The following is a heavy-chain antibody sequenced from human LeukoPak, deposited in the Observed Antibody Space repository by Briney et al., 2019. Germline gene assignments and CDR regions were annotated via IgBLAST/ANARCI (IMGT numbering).Heavy chain of an antibody. Sequence: GGSLRLSCATSGFTFNNYALHWVRQAPGKGLEWVSGILSNSAAIGYGDSVKGRFTISRDAAANSLYLQMNSLKIEDTALYYCIADTAGDLAFWGQGTLVIVSS. V-gene: IGHV3-9*01. CDR2: ILSNSAAI. D-gene: IGHD3-16*01. CDR1: GFTFNNYA. CDR3: IADTAGDLAF. J-gene: IGHJ4*02.